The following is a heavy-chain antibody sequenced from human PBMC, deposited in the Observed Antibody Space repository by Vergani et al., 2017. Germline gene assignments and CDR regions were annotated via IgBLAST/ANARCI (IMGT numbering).Heavy chain of an antibody. CDR1: GGTFSSYT. Sequence: QVQLVQSGAEVKKPGSSVKVSCKASGGTFSSYTISWVRQAPGQGLEWMGRIIPILGIANYAQKFQGRVTITADKSTSTAYMELSSLRSEDTAVYYCARAYGYCSRTSCYEGKNWFDPWGQGTLVTVSS. CDR2: IIPILGIA. V-gene: IGHV1-69*02. D-gene: IGHD2-2*01. CDR3: ARAYGYCSRTSCYEGKNWFDP. J-gene: IGHJ5*02.